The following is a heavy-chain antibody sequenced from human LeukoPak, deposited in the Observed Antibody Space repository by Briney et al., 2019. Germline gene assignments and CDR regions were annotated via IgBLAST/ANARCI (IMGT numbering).Heavy chain of an antibody. D-gene: IGHD2-15*01. V-gene: IGHV3-30*18. CDR3: TKEGPTGSRYNFDY. Sequence: GRSLRLSCAASGFTSSSHGMHWVRQAPGKGLEWVAVISDDGRTEYYADSVKGRFTISRDNSKNTVSLQMNSLRDDDTAVFYCTKEGPTGSRYNFDYWGQGTLVTVSS. CDR2: ISDDGRTE. J-gene: IGHJ4*02. CDR1: GFTSSSHG.